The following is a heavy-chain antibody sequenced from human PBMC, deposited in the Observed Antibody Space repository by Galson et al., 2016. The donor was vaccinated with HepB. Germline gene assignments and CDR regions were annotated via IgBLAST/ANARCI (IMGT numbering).Heavy chain of an antibody. J-gene: IGHJ6*02. V-gene: IGHV3-30-3*01. CDR1: GFTFSTYA. CDR3: AKALAGGGSDLGGVYGMDV. Sequence: SLRLSCAASGFTFSTYAIHWVRQAPGKGLEWVIVISYGGGSHKYFADSVTGRFTISSDNSKNTVYLQMNSLRAEDTAVYYCAKALAGGGSDLGGVYGMDVWGQGTTVTVSS. D-gene: IGHD5-12*01. CDR2: ISYGGGSHK.